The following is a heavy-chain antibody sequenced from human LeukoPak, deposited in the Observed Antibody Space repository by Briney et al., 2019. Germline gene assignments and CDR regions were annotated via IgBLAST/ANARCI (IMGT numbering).Heavy chain of an antibody. V-gene: IGHV3-30*04. CDR2: MSYDEDNK. CDR1: GFTFSNYA. Sequence: GGSLRLSCAASGFTFSNYAMHWVRQAPGKGLEWVAIMSYDEDNKYYADSVKGRFTISRDNSKNTLYVQMNSLRAEDTAVYYCAKIIDPIDSWGQGTLVTVSS. J-gene: IGHJ4*02. CDR3: AKIIDPIDS. D-gene: IGHD3-9*01.